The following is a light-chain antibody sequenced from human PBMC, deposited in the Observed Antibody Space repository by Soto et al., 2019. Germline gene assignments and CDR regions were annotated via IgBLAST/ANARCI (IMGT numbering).Light chain of an antibody. CDR2: GVS. CDR3: QSYNDWPFA. J-gene: IGKJ2*01. Sequence: EIVLTQSPATLSVSPGDRVTLSCRASESLFGFLAWYQQKPGQDPRLLIYGVSTRTTGIPARFSGGGSATDFTLTISSLQSEDSAVYFCQSYNDWPFASGLGTRLEI. V-gene: IGKV3-15*01. CDR1: ESLFGF.